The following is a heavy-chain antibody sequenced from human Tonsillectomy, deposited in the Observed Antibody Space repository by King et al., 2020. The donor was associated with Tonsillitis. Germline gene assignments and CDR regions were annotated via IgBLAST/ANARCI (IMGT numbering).Heavy chain of an antibody. V-gene: IGHV1-2*02. CDR2: INPNSGGT. Sequence: VQLVESGAEVKKPGASVKVSCKASGYTFTGYYMHWVRQAPGQGLEWMGWINPNSGGTNYAQKFQGRVTMTRDTSISTAYMELSRLRSDDTAVYYCARDEGQGCGELPFDYWGQGTLVTVSS. CDR3: ARDEGQGCGELPFDY. D-gene: IGHD3-10*01. CDR1: GYTFTGYY. J-gene: IGHJ4*02.